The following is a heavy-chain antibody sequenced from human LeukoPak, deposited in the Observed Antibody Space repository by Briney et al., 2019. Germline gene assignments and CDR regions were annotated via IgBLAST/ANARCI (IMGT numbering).Heavy chain of an antibody. D-gene: IGHD5-12*01. V-gene: IGHV5-51*01. J-gene: IGHJ1*01. CDR2: IYPGDSDT. CDR3: ASNTLATGNAEYFQH. Sequence: GESLKISCKGSGYSFTSYWIGWVRQMPGKGLEWMGIIYPGDSDTRYSPSFQGQVTISADKSISTAYLQWSSLKASDTAMYYCASNTLATGNAEYFQHWGQGTLITVSS. CDR1: GYSFTSYW.